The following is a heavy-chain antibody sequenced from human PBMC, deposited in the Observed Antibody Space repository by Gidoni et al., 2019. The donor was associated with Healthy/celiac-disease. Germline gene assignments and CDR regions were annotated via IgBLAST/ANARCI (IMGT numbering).Heavy chain of an antibody. CDR3: ARGKMRRTGTTLRASYYYGMDV. CDR1: GGTFSSYA. Sequence: QVQLVQSGAEVKKPGSSVKVSCKASGGTFSSYAISWVRQAPGQGLEWMGGIIPIFGTANYAQKFQGRVTITADESTSTAYMELSSLRSEDTAVYYCARGKMRRTGTTLRASYYYGMDVWGQGTTVTVSS. CDR2: IIPIFGTA. J-gene: IGHJ6*02. V-gene: IGHV1-69*01. D-gene: IGHD1-1*01.